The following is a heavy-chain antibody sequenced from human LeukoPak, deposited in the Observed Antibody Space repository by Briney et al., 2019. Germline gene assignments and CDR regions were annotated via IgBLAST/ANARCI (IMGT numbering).Heavy chain of an antibody. CDR1: GGSISSYY. CDR3: ARKSYGQAFDI. Sequence: PPETLSLTCTVSGGSISSYYWSWIRQPPGKGLEWIGYIYYSGSTNYDPSLKSRVTISVDTSKNQFSLKLSSVTAADTAVYYCARKSYGQAFDIWGQGTMVTVSS. D-gene: IGHD5-18*01. J-gene: IGHJ3*02. V-gene: IGHV4-59*01. CDR2: IYYSGST.